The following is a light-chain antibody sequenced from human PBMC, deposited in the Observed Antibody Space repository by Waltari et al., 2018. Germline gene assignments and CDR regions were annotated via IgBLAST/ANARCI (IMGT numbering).Light chain of an antibody. CDR1: PSIRTY. CDR3: QQSYSSPPIT. CDR2: GAS. Sequence: DIQMTQSPTSLSASVGDAVTITCRASPSIRTYVRWYQQKPGKAPRVLIYGASILETGVPSRFSGSGSGTDFTLTISGLQPEDVATYYCQQSYSSPPITFGQGTRLEIK. J-gene: IGKJ5*01. V-gene: IGKV1-39*01.